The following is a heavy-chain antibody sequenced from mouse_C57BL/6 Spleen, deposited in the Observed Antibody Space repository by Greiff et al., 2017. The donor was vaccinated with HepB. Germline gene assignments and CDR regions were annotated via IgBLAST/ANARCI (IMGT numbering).Heavy chain of an antibody. V-gene: IGHV1-4*01. CDR2: INPSSGYT. J-gene: IGHJ4*01. Sequence: QVQLKESGAELARPGASVKMSCKASGYTFTSYTMHWVKQRPGQGLEWIGYINPSSGYTKYNQKFKDKATLTADKSSSTAYMQLSSLTSEDSAVYYCARKDYAMDYWGQGTSVTVSS. CDR3: ARKDYAMDY. CDR1: GYTFTSYT.